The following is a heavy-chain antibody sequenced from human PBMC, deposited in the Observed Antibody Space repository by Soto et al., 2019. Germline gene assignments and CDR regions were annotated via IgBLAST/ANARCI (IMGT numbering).Heavy chain of an antibody. V-gene: IGHV3-23*01. J-gene: IGHJ2*01. CDR3: AEPPLGYDMLTGYLYWYFDL. D-gene: IGHD3-9*01. CDR2: ISGSGGST. CDR1: GFTFSSYA. Sequence: EVQLLESGGGLVQPGGSLRLSCAASGFTFSSYAMSWVRQAPGKGLEWVSAISGSGGSTYYADSVKGRFTISRDNAKNPLYLQMNSLRAEDTAVYYCAEPPLGYDMLTGYLYWYFDLWWRGTLVTASS.